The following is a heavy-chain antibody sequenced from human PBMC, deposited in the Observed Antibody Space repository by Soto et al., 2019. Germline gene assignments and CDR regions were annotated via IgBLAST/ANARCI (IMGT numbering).Heavy chain of an antibody. J-gene: IGHJ5*02. CDR3: AKDPKSYYDYVWGSQNWFDP. CDR1: GFTLSSYA. Sequence: GGSLRLSCAASGFTLSSYAMSWVRQAPGKGLEWVSAISGSGGSTYYADSVKGRFTISRDNSKNTLYLQMNSLRAEDTAVYYCAKDPKSYYDYVWGSQNWFDPWGQGTLVTVSS. V-gene: IGHV3-23*01. D-gene: IGHD3-16*01. CDR2: ISGSGGST.